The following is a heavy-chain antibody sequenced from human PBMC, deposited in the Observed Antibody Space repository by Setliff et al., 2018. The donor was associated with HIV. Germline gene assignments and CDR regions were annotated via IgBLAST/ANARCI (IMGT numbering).Heavy chain of an antibody. CDR3: ARYWGTYPEHFDY. CDR2: VSHRGTT. J-gene: IGHJ4*02. V-gene: IGHV4-38-2*01. Sequence: SETLSLTCAVPGYSISSGYYWAWIRQAPGKGLEWIGSVSHRGTTYYKSSLKSRVTIAVDTPKNQVSLNLRAVTAADTAVYYCARYWGTYPEHFDYWGQGTLVTVSS. D-gene: IGHD3-16*01. CDR1: GYSISSGYY.